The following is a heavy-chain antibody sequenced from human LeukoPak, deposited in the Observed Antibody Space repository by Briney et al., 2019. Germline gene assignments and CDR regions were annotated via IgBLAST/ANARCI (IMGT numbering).Heavy chain of an antibody. CDR3: ARYSSNWYYFDY. Sequence: GGSLRLSCAASGFTFTSYVMNWVRQVPGKGLEWVSAISGSGANTYYADSVKGRFTISRDNSKNTLYLQMNSLRAEDTAVYYCARYSSNWYYFDYWGQGTLVTVSS. J-gene: IGHJ4*02. CDR1: GFTFTSYV. CDR2: ISGSGANT. D-gene: IGHD6-13*01. V-gene: IGHV3-23*01.